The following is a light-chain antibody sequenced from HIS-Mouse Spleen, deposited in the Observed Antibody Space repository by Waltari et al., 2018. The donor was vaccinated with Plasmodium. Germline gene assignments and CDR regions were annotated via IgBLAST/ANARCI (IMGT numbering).Light chain of an antibody. CDR2: EVS. CDR1: SSDVGSYNR. Sequence: QSALTQPPSVSGSPGQSVTISCTGTSSDVGSYNRLSWYQQPPGTAPKLMIYEVSNRPSGVPDRFSGSKSGNTASLTISGLQAEDEADYYCSSYTSSSTPVVFGGGTKLTVL. J-gene: IGLJ2*01. V-gene: IGLV2-18*02. CDR3: SSYTSSSTPVV.